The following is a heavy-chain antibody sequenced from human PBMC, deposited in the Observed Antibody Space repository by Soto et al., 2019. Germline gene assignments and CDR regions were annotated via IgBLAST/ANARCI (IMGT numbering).Heavy chain of an antibody. V-gene: IGHV3-33*08. CDR2: IWYDGSNE. CDR1: GFTFSSYG. CDR3: ARVPEAGRPLFDY. J-gene: IGHJ4*02. Sequence: GGSLRLSCAASGFTFSSYGMHWVRQAPGKGLEWVAEIWYDGSNEYYGDSVKGRFTISRDNSKNTLYLQLNSLRAEDTAVYYCARVPEAGRPLFDYWGQGALVTVSS. D-gene: IGHD6-6*01.